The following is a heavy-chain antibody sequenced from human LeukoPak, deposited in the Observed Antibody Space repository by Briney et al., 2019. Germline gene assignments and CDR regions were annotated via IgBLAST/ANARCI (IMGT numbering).Heavy chain of an antibody. Sequence: SETLSLTCAVSGGSITNYYWTWIRQPPGKELEWIGFIYYSGSTNYSPSLKSRVTISVDTSKNQFSLKLSSVTAADTAVYYCARGESGNHAGFFDIWGQGTMVTVSS. J-gene: IGHJ3*02. CDR3: ARGESGNHAGFFDI. CDR2: IYYSGST. V-gene: IGHV4-59*01. D-gene: IGHD1-14*01. CDR1: GGSITNYY.